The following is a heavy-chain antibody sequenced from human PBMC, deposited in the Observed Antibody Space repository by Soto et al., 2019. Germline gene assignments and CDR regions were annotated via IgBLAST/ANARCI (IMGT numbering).Heavy chain of an antibody. Sequence: GASVKVSCKASGYTFTGYYMHWVLQAPGQGLEWMGWINPNSGGTNYAQKFQGWVTMTRDTSISTAYMELSRLRSDDTAVYYCARGRFGELLRGAYYFDYWGQGTLVTVSS. CDR2: INPNSGGT. D-gene: IGHD3-10*01. CDR1: GYTFTGYY. V-gene: IGHV1-2*04. CDR3: ARGRFGELLRGAYYFDY. J-gene: IGHJ4*02.